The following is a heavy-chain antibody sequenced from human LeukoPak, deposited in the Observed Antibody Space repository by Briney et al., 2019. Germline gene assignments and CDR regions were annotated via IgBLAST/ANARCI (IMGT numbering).Heavy chain of an antibody. D-gene: IGHD4-17*01. V-gene: IGHV1-69*04. J-gene: IGHJ3*02. Sequence: SVKVSCKASGGTFSSYAISWVRQAPGQGLEWMGRIIPILGIANYAQKFQGRVTITADKSTSTAYMELSSLRSEDTAVYYCARGGTTVTRLDAFDIWGQGTMVTVSS. CDR3: ARGGTTVTRLDAFDI. CDR1: GGTFSSYA. CDR2: IIPILGIA.